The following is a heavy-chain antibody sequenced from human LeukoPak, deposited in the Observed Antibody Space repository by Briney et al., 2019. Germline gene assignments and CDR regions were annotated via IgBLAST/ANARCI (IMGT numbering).Heavy chain of an antibody. CDR2: ISSSSSYI. J-gene: IGHJ4*02. CDR3: ARSVVATEPFDY. V-gene: IGHV3-21*01. Sequence: PGGSLRLSCAASGFTFSSYSMNWVRQAPGKGLEWVSSISSSSSYIYYADSVKGRFTISRDNSKNTLYLQMNSLRAEDTAVYYCARSVVATEPFDYWGQGTLVTVSS. D-gene: IGHD5-12*01. CDR1: GFTFSSYS.